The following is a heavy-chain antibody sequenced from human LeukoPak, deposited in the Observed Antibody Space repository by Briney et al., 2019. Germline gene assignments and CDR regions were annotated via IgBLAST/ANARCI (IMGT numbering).Heavy chain of an antibody. J-gene: IGHJ4*02. Sequence: PGGSLRLTCAASGFTFTSYGMHWVRQAPGKGLEWVAVISYDGTYKYYAGSVKGRFTISRDDSKNTLYLQTNSLRAGDTAVYYCAKDRDSSWYSGCFDYWGQGTLVTVSS. CDR2: ISYDGTYK. CDR1: GFTFTSYG. V-gene: IGHV3-30*18. D-gene: IGHD6-13*01. CDR3: AKDRDSSWYSGCFDY.